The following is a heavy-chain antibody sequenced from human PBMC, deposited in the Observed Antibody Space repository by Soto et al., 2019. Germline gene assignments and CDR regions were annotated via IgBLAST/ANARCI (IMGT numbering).Heavy chain of an antibody. CDR1: GGTFSSYT. V-gene: IGHV1-69*08. CDR3: VRDKAELLHGYVNWFDP. J-gene: IGHJ5*02. CDR2: IIPILGIA. Sequence: QVQLVQSGAEVKKPGSSVKVSCKASGGTFSSYTISWVRQAPGQGLEWMGRIIPILGIANYAQKFQGRVTITADKSTSTAYMELSSLRSEDTAVYYCVRDKAELLHGYVNWFDPWGQGTLVTVSS. D-gene: IGHD2-15*01.